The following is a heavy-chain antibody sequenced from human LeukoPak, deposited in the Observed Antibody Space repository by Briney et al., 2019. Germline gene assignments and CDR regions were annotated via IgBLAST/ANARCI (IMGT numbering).Heavy chain of an antibody. Sequence: GGSLRLSCAAPGFTFSSYGMHWVRQAPGKGLEWVAVMSSDGSIKYYADSVKGRFTISRDNSKNTLSLQMNSLRAEDTAVYYCAKGLYSGSYSGLDYWGQGTLVTVSS. V-gene: IGHV3-30*18. CDR1: GFTFSSYG. CDR3: AKGLYSGSYSGLDY. D-gene: IGHD1-26*01. CDR2: MSSDGSIK. J-gene: IGHJ4*02.